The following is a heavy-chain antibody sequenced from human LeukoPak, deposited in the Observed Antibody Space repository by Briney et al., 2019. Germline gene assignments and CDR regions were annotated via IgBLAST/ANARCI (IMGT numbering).Heavy chain of an antibody. CDR3: ARECGGSYDY. J-gene: IGHJ4*02. D-gene: IGHD1-26*01. Sequence: ASVKLSCEASGYTFSAFYIHWVRQAPGQGLEWMARIHPRRGDTNYAHTVKGRFTMTRDNSISTPYLDMSSLRSDDTAVYYCARECGGSYDYWSQGTLATVSS. CDR1: GYTFSAFY. V-gene: IGHV1-2*02. CDR2: IHPRRGDT.